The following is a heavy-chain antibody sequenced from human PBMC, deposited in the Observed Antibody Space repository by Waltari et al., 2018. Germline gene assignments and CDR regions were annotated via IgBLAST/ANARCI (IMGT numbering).Heavy chain of an antibody. CDR1: GYTFTSYD. CDR2: RNPTSGNT. Sequence: QVQLVQSGAEVKKPGASVKVSCKASGYTFTSYDINWVRQATGQGLEWMGWRNPTSGNTGYAQTFQGRVTITRNTSISTAYMELSSLRSEDTAVYYCARGLAVTTPGASNWYFDLWGRGTLVTVSS. CDR3: ARGLAVTTPGASNWYFDL. D-gene: IGHD4-4*01. V-gene: IGHV1-8*03. J-gene: IGHJ2*01.